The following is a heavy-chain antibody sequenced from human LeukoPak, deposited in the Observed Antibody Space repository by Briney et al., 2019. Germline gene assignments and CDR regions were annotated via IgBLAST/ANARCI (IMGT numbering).Heavy chain of an antibody. CDR2: FYDSGIT. V-gene: IGHV4-38-2*02. J-gene: IGHJ5*02. Sequence: ETLSPTRTLSGYSISSGYNWGWIRRPPGKGLGWVGSFYDSGITSYNPSLKSRVTISVDTSKNQFSLKLSSVTAADTAVYYCARPVGSSWGWFDPWRQGTLVTVSS. CDR1: GYSISSGYN. CDR3: ARPVGSSWGWFDP. D-gene: IGHD6-13*01.